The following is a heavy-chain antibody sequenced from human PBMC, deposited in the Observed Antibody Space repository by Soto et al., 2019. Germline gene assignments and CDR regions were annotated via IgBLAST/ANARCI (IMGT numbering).Heavy chain of an antibody. Sequence: GPLRLSCAASGFTCSNYDMHWVRQAPGEGLEWVSGIGAASDTYYPVSVQGRFTVSRDNAKKSLYLQMNSLRAGDTAVYYCARGVLGPGDYYYGMDVWGQGTTVTVSS. V-gene: IGHV3-13*01. CDR1: GFTCSNYD. CDR3: ARGVLGPGDYYYGMDV. D-gene: IGHD7-27*01. J-gene: IGHJ6*02. CDR2: IGAASDT.